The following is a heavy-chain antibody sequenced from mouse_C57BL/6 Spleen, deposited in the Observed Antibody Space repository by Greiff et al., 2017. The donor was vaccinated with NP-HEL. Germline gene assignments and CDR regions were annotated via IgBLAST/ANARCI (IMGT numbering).Heavy chain of an antibody. CDR2: IYPGDGDT. CDR1: GYAFSSYW. CDR3: ARRRTEDFDY. J-gene: IGHJ2*01. D-gene: IGHD4-1*01. Sequence: QVQLQQSGAELVKPGASVKISCKASGYAFSSYWMNWVKQRPGKGLEWIGQIYPGDGDTNYNGKFKGKATLTADKTSSTAYMQLLRLTSADSSVYVCARRRTEDFDYWGQGTTLTVSS. V-gene: IGHV1-80*01.